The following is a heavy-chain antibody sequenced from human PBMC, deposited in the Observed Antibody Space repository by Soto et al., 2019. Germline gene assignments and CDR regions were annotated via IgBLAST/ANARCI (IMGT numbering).Heavy chain of an antibody. CDR2: ISPSGDVT. CDR1: GFFFTDYC. CDR3: ARQLERRVGAASH. D-gene: IGHD1-26*01. V-gene: IGHV3-11*01. J-gene: IGHJ4*02. Sequence: QVQLAESGGGLVKSGGSLTLSCSTSGFFFTDYCMSWIRQAPGKGLEWVSYISPSGDVTHYADSVKGRFTISRDNTKNSLFLQMSSLRDDDTAVYYCARQLERRVGAASHWGQGTRVSVSS.